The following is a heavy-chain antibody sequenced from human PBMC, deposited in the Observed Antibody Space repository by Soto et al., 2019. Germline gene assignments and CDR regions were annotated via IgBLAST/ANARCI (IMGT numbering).Heavy chain of an antibody. Sequence: GGSLRLSCAASGFTFSSYAMSWVRQAPGKGLEWVSVISGSGGSTYYADSVKGRFTISRDNSKNTLYLQMNSLRAEDTAVYYCARFHPESLLAEYYFDFWGQGTLVTVYS. CDR3: ARFHPESLLAEYYFDF. CDR1: GFTFSSYA. D-gene: IGHD3-3*02. V-gene: IGHV3-23*01. J-gene: IGHJ4*02. CDR2: ISGSGGST.